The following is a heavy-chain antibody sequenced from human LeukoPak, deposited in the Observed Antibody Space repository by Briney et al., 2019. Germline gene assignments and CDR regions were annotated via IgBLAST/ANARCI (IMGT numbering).Heavy chain of an antibody. Sequence: PGGSLRLSCAASGFTFSSYSMNWVRQAPGKGLEWVSSISSSSSYIYYADSVTGRFIISRDNDKKSLYLQMSSLRAEDTAVYYCARFNEQWLLHTDFYYYMDVWGKGTTVTVSS. CDR3: ARFNEQWLLHTDFYYYMDV. J-gene: IGHJ6*03. CDR2: ISSSSSYI. CDR1: GFTFSSYS. D-gene: IGHD6-19*01. V-gene: IGHV3-21*01.